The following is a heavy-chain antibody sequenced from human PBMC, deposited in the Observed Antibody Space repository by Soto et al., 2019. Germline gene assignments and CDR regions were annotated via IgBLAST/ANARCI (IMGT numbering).Heavy chain of an antibody. CDR1: GYTFTGYY. CDR3: ARGRARTGAYYHDAFDI. CDR2: IKPNSGGT. J-gene: IGHJ3*02. Sequence: ASVKVSCKASGYTFTGYYMHWVRQAPGQGLEWMGWIKPNSGGTNYAQKFQGWVTMNRDTSISTAYMELSRLRSDDTAVYYCARGRARTGAYYHDAFDIWGQGTMVTVSS. D-gene: IGHD7-27*01. V-gene: IGHV1-2*04.